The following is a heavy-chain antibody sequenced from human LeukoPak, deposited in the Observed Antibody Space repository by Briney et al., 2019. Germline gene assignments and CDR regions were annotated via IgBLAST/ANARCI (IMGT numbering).Heavy chain of an antibody. J-gene: IGHJ4*02. D-gene: IGHD3-10*01. CDR2: IIPIFGTA. V-gene: IGHV1-69*13. CDR1: GYTFTSYA. Sequence: SVKVSCKASGYTFTSYAISWVRQAPGQGLEWMGGIIPIFGTANYAQKFQGRVTITADESTSTAYMELSSLRSEDTAVYYCARVALYGSGSYSGNYFDYWGQGTLVTVSS. CDR3: ARVALYGSGSYSGNYFDY.